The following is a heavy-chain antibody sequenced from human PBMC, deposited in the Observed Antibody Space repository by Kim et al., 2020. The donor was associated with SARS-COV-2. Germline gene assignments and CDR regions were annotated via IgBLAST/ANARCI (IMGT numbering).Heavy chain of an antibody. J-gene: IGHJ3*02. V-gene: IGHV4-31*02. D-gene: IGHD3-22*01. Sequence: SRVTISVDTSKNQFSLKLSSVTAADTAVYYCARDIWANYDSSGRGDAFDIWGQGTMVTVSS. CDR3: ARDIWANYDSSGRGDAFDI.